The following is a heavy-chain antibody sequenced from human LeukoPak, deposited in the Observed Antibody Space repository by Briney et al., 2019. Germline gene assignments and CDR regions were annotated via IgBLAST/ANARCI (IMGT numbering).Heavy chain of an antibody. CDR3: ARDALGVVTTGAFDI. J-gene: IGHJ3*02. CDR1: GGTFSSYA. CDR2: IIPIFGTA. V-gene: IGHV1-69*13. Sequence: SVEVSCKASGGTFSSYAISWVRQAPGQGLEWMGGIIPIFGTANYAQKFQGRVTITADESTSTAYMELSSLRSEDTAVYYCARDALGVVTTGAFDIWGQGTMVTVSS. D-gene: IGHD5-12*01.